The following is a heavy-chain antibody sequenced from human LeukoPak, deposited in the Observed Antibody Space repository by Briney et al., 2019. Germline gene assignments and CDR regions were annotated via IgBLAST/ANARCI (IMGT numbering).Heavy chain of an antibody. CDR1: GGSFSGYY. J-gene: IGHJ4*02. V-gene: IGHV4-34*01. Sequence: PSETLSLTCAVYGGSFSGYYWSWIRQPPGKGLEWIGEINHSGSTNYNPSLKSRVTISVDTSKNQFSLKLSSVTAADTAVYYCARVYMSYGDYATLDYWGQGTLVTVSS. CDR3: ARVYMSYGDYATLDY. CDR2: INHSGST. D-gene: IGHD4-17*01.